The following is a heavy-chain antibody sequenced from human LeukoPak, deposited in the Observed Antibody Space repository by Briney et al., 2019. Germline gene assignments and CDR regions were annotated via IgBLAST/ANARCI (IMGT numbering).Heavy chain of an antibody. CDR1: GGTFSSYA. Sequence: SVKVSCKASGGTFSSYAISWVRQAPGQGLEWMGGIIPIFGIANYAQKFQGRVTITADESTSTAYMELSSLRSEDTAVYYCASSPAARESGPNWYFDLWGRGTLVTVSS. V-gene: IGHV1-69*13. CDR2: IIPIFGIA. D-gene: IGHD3-10*01. J-gene: IGHJ2*01. CDR3: ASSPAARESGPNWYFDL.